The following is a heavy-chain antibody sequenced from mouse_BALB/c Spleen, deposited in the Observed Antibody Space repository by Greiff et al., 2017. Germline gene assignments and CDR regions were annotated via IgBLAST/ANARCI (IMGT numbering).Heavy chain of an antibody. V-gene: IGHV5-12-2*01. J-gene: IGHJ3*01. CDR1: GFTFSSYT. CDR3: ARRITTAFAY. D-gene: IGHD1-2*01. CDR2: ISNGGGST. Sequence: EVMLVESGGGLVQPGGSLKLSCAASGFTFSSYTMSWVRQTPEKRLEWVAYISNGGGSTYYPDTVKGRFTISRDNAKNTLYLQMSSLKSEDTAMYYCARRITTAFAYWGQGTLVTVSA.